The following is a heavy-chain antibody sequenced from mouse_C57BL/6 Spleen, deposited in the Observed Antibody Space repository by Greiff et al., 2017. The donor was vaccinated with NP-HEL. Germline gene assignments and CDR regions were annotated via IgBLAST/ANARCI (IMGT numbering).Heavy chain of an antibody. CDR3: ARGFTTVVATYWYFDV. J-gene: IGHJ1*03. CDR1: GYTFTDYY. V-gene: IGHV1-76*01. CDR2: IYPGSGNT. Sequence: QVQLQQSGAELVRPGASVKLSCKASGYTFTDYYINWVKQRPGQGLEWIARIYPGSGNTYYNEKFKGKATLTAEKSSSTAYMQLSSLTSEDSAVYFGARGFTTVVATYWYFDVWGTGTTVTVSS. D-gene: IGHD1-1*01.